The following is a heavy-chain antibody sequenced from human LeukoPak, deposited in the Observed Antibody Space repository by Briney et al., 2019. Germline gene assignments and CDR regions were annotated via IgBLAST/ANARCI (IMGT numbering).Heavy chain of an antibody. CDR1: GFTFSSYS. V-gene: IGHV3-21*01. D-gene: IGHD3-3*01. Sequence: GGSLRLSCAASGFTFSSYSMNWVSQAPGKGLEWVSSISSSSSYIYYADSVKGRFTISRDNAKNSLYLQMNSLRAEDTAVYYCAREARGGEYDFWSGPDYWGQGTLVTVSS. CDR2: ISSSSSYI. J-gene: IGHJ4*02. CDR3: AREARGGEYDFWSGPDY.